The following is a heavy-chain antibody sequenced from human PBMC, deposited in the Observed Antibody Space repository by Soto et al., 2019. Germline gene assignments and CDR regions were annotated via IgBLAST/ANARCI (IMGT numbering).Heavy chain of an antibody. V-gene: IGHV5-51*01. D-gene: IGHD2-21*01. Sequence: ESLKXSCHASLYGFTHVWMAFFRHMPGKGLEWMLVIYPLDSYTKYSPSFEGQVTMSVENSVNTASLLLNSLKASETAIYFFERVIVHKVSTMGGIDVWGQGTTV. CDR3: ERVIVHKVSTMGGIDV. CDR2: IYPLDSYT. CDR1: LYGFTHVW. J-gene: IGHJ6*01.